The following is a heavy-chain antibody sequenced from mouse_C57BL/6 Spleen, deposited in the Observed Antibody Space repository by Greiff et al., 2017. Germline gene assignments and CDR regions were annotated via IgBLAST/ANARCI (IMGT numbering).Heavy chain of an antibody. CDR2: ISSGGSYT. CDR3: ARHSTTQAMDY. J-gene: IGHJ4*01. D-gene: IGHD2-1*01. CDR1: GFTFSSYG. V-gene: IGHV5-6*02. Sequence: DVKLVESGGDLVKPGGSLKLSCAASGFTFSSYGMSWVRQTPDKRLEWVATISSGGSYTYYPDSVKGRFTISRDNAKNTLYLQMSSLKSEDTAMYYCARHSTTQAMDYWGQGTSVTVSS.